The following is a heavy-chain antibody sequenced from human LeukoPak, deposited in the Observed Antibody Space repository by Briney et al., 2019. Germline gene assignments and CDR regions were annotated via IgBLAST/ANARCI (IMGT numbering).Heavy chain of an antibody. CDR2: IRGSGGST. CDR3: AKEPWSFDY. J-gene: IGHJ4*02. V-gene: IGHV3-23*01. CDR1: GFTFNTYA. Sequence: GGSLRLSCAASGFTFNTYAMSWVRQAPGKGLEWVSGIRGSGGSTYYADSVKGRFTISRDNSKNTLYLQMNSLRAEDTAVYYCAKEPWSFDYWGQGTLVTVSS. D-gene: IGHD2-8*02.